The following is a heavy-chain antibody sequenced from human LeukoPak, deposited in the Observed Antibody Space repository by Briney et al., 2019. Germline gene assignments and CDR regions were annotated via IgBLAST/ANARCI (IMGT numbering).Heavy chain of an antibody. Sequence: SETLSLTCTVSGGSLSSYYWSWIRQPAGKGLEWIGRIDTSGNTNYKPSLKSRVTMSVDTSKNQFSLKLSSVTAADTAVYYCAREPVYYYDSSGYFDIWGQGTMVTVSS. CDR1: GGSLSSYY. J-gene: IGHJ3*02. CDR3: AREPVYYYDSSGYFDI. V-gene: IGHV4-4*07. D-gene: IGHD3-22*01. CDR2: IDTSGNT.